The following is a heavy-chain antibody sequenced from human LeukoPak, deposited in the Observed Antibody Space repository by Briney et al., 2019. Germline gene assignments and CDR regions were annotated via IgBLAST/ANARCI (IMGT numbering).Heavy chain of an antibody. CDR1: GSGLILTRHA. V-gene: IGHV3-23*01. D-gene: IGHD2-21*02. Sequence: GGSLRLSCATSGSGLILTRHAKSWVRQAPGKGLEWGSAIDGSGGTTYYADSVKGRFTISRDNSKSTLSLPLDNPRAEDTAIYYCARQSRTAASAPFDSWDQGTLVTVSS. J-gene: IGHJ4*02. CDR3: ARQSRTAASAPFDS. CDR2: IDGSGGTT.